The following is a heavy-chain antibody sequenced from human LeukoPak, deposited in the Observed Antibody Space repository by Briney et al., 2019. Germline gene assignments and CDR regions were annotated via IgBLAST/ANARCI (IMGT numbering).Heavy chain of an antibody. V-gene: IGHV3-21*01. D-gene: IGHD3-3*01. CDR2: ISSSSSSI. J-gene: IGHJ4*02. CDR1: GFTFSSYS. CDR3: ARELRFFDY. Sequence: GGSLRLSCAASGFTFSSYSMSWVRQAPGKGLEWVSFISSSSSSIYYADSVKGRFTISRDNAKNSLYLQMNSLRVEDTAVYYCARELRFFDYRGQGTLVTVSS.